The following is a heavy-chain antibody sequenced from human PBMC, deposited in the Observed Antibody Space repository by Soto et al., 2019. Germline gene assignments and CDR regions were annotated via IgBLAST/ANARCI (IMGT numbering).Heavy chain of an antibody. CDR2: IDPSDSQT. J-gene: IGHJ4*02. CDR1: GYSFAGYW. CDR3: ARQIYDSDTGPNFKYYFDS. D-gene: IGHD3-22*01. Sequence: PGESLRTCCKGSGYSFAGYWISWVLQKPGKGLEWMGRIDPSDSQTYYSPSFRGHVTISVTKSITTVFLQWSSLRASDTAMYYCARQIYDSDTGPNFKYYFDSWGQGTTVTVSS. V-gene: IGHV5-10-1*01.